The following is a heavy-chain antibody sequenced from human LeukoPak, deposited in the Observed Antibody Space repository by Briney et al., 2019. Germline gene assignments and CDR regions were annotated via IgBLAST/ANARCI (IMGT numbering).Heavy chain of an antibody. J-gene: IGHJ4*02. V-gene: IGHV3-23*01. CDR3: AKTSDYYDSSGYFDY. CDR1: GFTFSSYG. D-gene: IGHD3-22*01. CDR2: IGGRDGST. Sequence: SGGSLRLSCAASGFTFSSYGMSWVRQAPGKGLEWVSAIGGRDGSTYYADSVKGRFTISRDNSKNTLYVQMNSLRAEDTAVYYCAKTSDYYDSSGYFDYWGQGTLVTVSS.